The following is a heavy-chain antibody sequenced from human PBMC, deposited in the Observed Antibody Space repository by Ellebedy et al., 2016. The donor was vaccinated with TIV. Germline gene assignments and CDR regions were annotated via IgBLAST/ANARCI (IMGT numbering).Heavy chain of an antibody. D-gene: IGHD2/OR15-2a*01. CDR3: ARDGNSWPIGS. V-gene: IGHV3-21*05. CDR1: GFTFSHYT. J-gene: IGHJ4*02. CDR2: ISTSSTSM. Sequence: GGSLRLXXVASGFTFSHYTMNWVRQAPGKGLEWVSYISTSSTSMYYADSLKGRFTISRDNANNSLFLQMNSLRVEDTAVYFCARDGNSWPIGSWGQGTLVTVSS.